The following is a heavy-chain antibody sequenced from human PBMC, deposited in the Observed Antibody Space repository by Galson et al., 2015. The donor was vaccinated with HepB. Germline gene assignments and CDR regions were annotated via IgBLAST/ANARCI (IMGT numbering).Heavy chain of an antibody. CDR3: TRAGYSSSWDYAEYFQH. CDR2: IRSKAYGGTT. V-gene: IGHV3-49*04. D-gene: IGHD6-13*01. J-gene: IGHJ1*01. CDR1: GFTFGDYA. Sequence: SLRLSCAASGFTFGDYAMSWVRQAPGKGLEWVGFIRSKAYGGTTEYAASVKGRFTISRDDSKSIAYLQVNSLKTEDTAVYYCTRAGYSSSWDYAEYFQHWGQGTLVTVSS.